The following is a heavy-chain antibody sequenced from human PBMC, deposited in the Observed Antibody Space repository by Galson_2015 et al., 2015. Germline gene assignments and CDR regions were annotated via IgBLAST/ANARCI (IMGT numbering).Heavy chain of an antibody. V-gene: IGHV3-48*01. J-gene: IGHJ6*02. CDR3: ARDRDSNPYGDYASYDYYGMDV. CDR2: ISSTSNI. Sequence: SLRLSCAASGFTFSRYCMNWVRQAPGKGLEWVSYISSTSNIYYADSVKGRFTISRDSAQNSLYLQMISLRVEDTAVYYCARDRDSNPYGDYASYDYYGMDVWGQGTTVTVSS. CDR1: GFTFSRYC. D-gene: IGHD4-17*01.